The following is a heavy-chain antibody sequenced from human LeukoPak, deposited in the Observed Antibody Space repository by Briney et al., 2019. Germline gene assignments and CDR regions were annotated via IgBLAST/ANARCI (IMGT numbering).Heavy chain of an antibody. CDR1: GGSISHFY. CDR2: IYHSGST. V-gene: IGHV4-59*01. Sequence: SETLSLTCTVSGGSISHFYWTWVRQPPGKGLEWIGYIYHSGSTTYIPSLKRRVTISVDTSKNQFSLKLSSVTAADTAVYYCARGAYCSYTSCYSNAFDIWGQGSLVTVSS. J-gene: IGHJ3*02. D-gene: IGHD2-2*01. CDR3: ARGAYCSYTSCYSNAFDI.